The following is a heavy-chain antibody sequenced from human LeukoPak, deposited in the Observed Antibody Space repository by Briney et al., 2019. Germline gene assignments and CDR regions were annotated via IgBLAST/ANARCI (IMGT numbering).Heavy chain of an antibody. CDR3: ATAQSPERFDI. V-gene: IGHV4-59*01. D-gene: IGHD1-14*01. J-gene: IGHJ3*02. Sequence: PSQTLSLTCTVSGGSISSYYWSWIRQPPGKGLEWIGYIYYSGSTNYNPSLKSRVTISVDTFENQFSLKLSSVTAADTAIYYYATAQSPERFDIWGQGTMVTVSS. CDR1: GGSISSYY. CDR2: IYYSGST.